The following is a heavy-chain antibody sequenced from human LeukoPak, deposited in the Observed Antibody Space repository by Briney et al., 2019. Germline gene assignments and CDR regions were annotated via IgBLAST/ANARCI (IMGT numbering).Heavy chain of an antibody. Sequence: GGSLRLSCAASGFTFSDYSMNWVRQAPGQGLEWISYIDSSSATVYYADSVKGRFTVPRDNAKKSLYLQMNSLRVEDSAVYYCADTKTFYYETSSYPYYYYYYYMNVWGRGTTVTVSS. CDR3: ADTKTFYYETSSYPYYYYYYYMNV. V-gene: IGHV3-48*01. D-gene: IGHD3-22*01. CDR2: IDSSSATV. J-gene: IGHJ6*03. CDR1: GFTFSDYS.